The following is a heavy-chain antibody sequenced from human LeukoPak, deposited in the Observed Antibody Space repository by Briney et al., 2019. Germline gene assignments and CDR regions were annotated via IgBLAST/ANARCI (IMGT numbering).Heavy chain of an antibody. CDR1: GYTSSSYG. CDR2: ISPYNGNT. CDR3: ARGGVGDCSGGSCPFNWFDP. J-gene: IGHJ5*02. Sequence: ASVKVSFKASGYTSSSYGITWVRQAPGQGLEWMGWISPYNGNTDYAPKLQGRVTMTTDTPTSTAYMELRSLRSDDTAVYYCARGGVGDCSGGSCPFNWFDPWGQGTLVTVSS. D-gene: IGHD2-15*01. V-gene: IGHV1-18*01.